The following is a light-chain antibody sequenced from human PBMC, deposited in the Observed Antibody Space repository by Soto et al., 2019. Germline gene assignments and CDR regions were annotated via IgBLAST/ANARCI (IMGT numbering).Light chain of an antibody. CDR3: QHYNSYSEA. CDR1: QTISSW. J-gene: IGKJ1*01. V-gene: IGKV1-5*03. CDR2: KAS. Sequence: VQMTPSSFTLSGSVWDIVTITCRASQTISSWLAWYQQKPGKAPKLLIYKASTLKSGVPSRFSGSGSGTEFTLTISSLQPDDFATYYCQHYNSYSEAFGQGTKVDI.